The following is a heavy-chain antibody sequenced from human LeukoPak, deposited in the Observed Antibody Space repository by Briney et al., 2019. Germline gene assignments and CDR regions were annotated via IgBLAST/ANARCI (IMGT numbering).Heavy chain of an antibody. D-gene: IGHD3-10*02. CDR3: AELGITMIGDV. V-gene: IGHV3-48*03. J-gene: IGHJ6*04. Sequence: GGSLRLSCAASGFTFSSYEMNWVRKAPGKGLEWVSYISSSGSTIYYADSVKGRFTISRDNAKNSLYLQINSLRAEDTAVYYCAELGITMIGDVWGKGTTVTISS. CDR2: ISSSGSTI. CDR1: GFTFSSYE.